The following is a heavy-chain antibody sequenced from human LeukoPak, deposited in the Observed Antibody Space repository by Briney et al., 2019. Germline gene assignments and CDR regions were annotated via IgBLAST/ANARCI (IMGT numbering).Heavy chain of an antibody. CDR2: INHSGST. V-gene: IGHV4-34*01. CDR1: GGSFSGYY. CDR3: ARGRYYDFWSGYYTNTYFDY. Sequence: SETLSLTCAVYGGSFSGYYWSWIRQPPGKGLEWIGEINHSGSTNYNPSLKSRVTISVDTSKNQFSLKLSSVTAADTAVYYCARGRYYDFWSGYYTNTYFDYWGQGTPVTVSS. D-gene: IGHD3-3*01. J-gene: IGHJ4*02.